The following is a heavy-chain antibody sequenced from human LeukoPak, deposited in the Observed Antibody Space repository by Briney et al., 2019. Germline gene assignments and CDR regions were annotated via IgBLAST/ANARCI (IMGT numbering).Heavy chain of an antibody. D-gene: IGHD4-17*01. J-gene: IGHJ3*02. CDR1: GFTFDDYG. CDR3: ARDKAQTTVTTRRAFDI. V-gene: IGHV3-20*04. Sequence: GGSPRLSCAASGFTFDDYGMSWVRQAPGKGLEWVSGINWNGGSTGYADSVKGRFTISRDNAKNSLYLQMNSLRAEDTALYYCARDKAQTTVTTRRAFDIWGQGTMVTVSS. CDR2: INWNGGST.